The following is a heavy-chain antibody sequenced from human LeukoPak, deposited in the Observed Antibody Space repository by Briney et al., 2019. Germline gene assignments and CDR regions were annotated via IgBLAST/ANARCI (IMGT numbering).Heavy chain of an antibody. D-gene: IGHD3-10*01. CDR3: ARGRPRYYGSGSFFY. V-gene: IGHV4-34*01. Sequence: PSETLSLTCAVSGGSISSGGYSWSWIRQPPGKGLEWIGEVNHSGSTNYNPSLKSRVTISVDTSKNQFSLKLTSVTAADTAVYYCARGRPRYYGSGSFFYWGQGTLVTVSS. CDR1: GGSISSGGYS. J-gene: IGHJ4*02. CDR2: VNHSGST.